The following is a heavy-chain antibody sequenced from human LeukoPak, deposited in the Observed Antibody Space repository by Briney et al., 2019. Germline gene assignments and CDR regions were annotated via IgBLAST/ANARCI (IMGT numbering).Heavy chain of an antibody. CDR3: ARIDNYDSSVIDY. CDR2: ISSSGSTI. V-gene: IGHV3-48*03. Sequence: GGSLRLSCAASGFTFSSYEMNWVRQAPGKGLEWVSYISSSGSTIYYADSVKGQFTISRDNAKNSLYLQMNSLRAEDTAVYYCARIDNYDSSVIDYWGQGTLVTVSS. D-gene: IGHD3-22*01. J-gene: IGHJ4*02. CDR1: GFTFSSYE.